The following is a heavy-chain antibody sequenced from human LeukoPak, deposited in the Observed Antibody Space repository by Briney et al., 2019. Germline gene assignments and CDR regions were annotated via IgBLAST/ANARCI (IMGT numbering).Heavy chain of an antibody. Sequence: GGSLRLSCAASGFTVSSNYMSWVRQAPGKGLEWVSVIYSGGSTYYADSVKGRFTISRDNSKNTLYLQMNSLRAEDTAVYYCARGTTYYDILTGYYDRGDDYWGQGALVTVSS. CDR3: ARGTTYYDILTGYYDRGDDY. D-gene: IGHD3-9*01. CDR2: IYSGGST. CDR1: GFTVSSNY. V-gene: IGHV3-53*01. J-gene: IGHJ4*02.